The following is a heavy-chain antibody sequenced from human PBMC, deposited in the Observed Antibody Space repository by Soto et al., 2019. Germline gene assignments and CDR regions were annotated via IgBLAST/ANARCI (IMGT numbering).Heavy chain of an antibody. D-gene: IGHD2-2*01. CDR3: AKTGFGRYCSITSGVHFDY. V-gene: IGHV3-23*01. CDR1: GFTFTTYA. CDR2: VSGSGGST. J-gene: IGHJ4*02. Sequence: EVQVLESGGGLVQPGGSLRLSCVASGFTFTTYAMNWVRQAPGKGLEWVSIVSGSGGSTHYEDSVKGRFIISRDNSKNTMYMHTNGLRAEDTDVYYCAKTGFGRYCSITSGVHFDYWGQGTLVTVSS.